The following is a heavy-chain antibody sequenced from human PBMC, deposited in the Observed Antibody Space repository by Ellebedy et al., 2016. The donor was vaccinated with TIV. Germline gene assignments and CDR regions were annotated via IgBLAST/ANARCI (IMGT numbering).Heavy chain of an antibody. CDR1: GYTFTSYG. CDR2: INPNSGDT. V-gene: IGHV1-2*06. D-gene: IGHD3-10*01. CDR3: ARDLWFGKPRVYYGMNV. J-gene: IGHJ6*02. Sequence: AASVKVSCKASGYTFTSYGFSWVRQAPGQGLEWMGRINPNSGDTNYAQKFQGRVTMTRDTSISTAYMELSRLTSDDTAVYYCARDLWFGKPRVYYGMNVWGQGTTVTVS.